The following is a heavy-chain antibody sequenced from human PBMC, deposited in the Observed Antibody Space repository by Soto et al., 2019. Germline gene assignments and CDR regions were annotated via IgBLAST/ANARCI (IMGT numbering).Heavy chain of an antibody. Sequence: QVQLVESGGGVVQPGGSLRLSCTTSGFTFNTYGMYWVRQAPGKGLEWVASIWYDGSNKYYGDSVKGRFTISRDNSKNTLYLQMNSLRAEDTALYYCARGDCTGAYCYSWPFNYGVDVWGQGTTVTVSS. D-gene: IGHD2-15*01. CDR3: ARGDCTGAYCYSWPFNYGVDV. CDR2: IWYDGSNK. J-gene: IGHJ6*02. V-gene: IGHV3-33*08. CDR1: GFTFNTYG.